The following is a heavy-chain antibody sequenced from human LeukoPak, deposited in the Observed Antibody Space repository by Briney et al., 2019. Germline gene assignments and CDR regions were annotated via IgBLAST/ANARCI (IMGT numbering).Heavy chain of an antibody. D-gene: IGHD4-17*01. V-gene: IGHV3-43*02. CDR2: ISGDGGST. CDR3: AKDGYGDYDY. Sequence: GGSLRLSCVASGFTFDDYAMHWVRQAPGKGLEWVSLISGDGGSTYYADSVKGRFTISRDNNKNCLYLQMNSLRTEDTALYYCAKDGYGDYDYWGQGTLVTVSS. J-gene: IGHJ4*02. CDR1: GFTFDDYA.